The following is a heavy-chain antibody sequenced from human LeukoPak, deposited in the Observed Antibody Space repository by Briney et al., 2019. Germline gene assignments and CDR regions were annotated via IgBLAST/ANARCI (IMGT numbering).Heavy chain of an antibody. D-gene: IGHD5-12*01. CDR1: GFIFSKYA. Sequence: GGSLRLSCAASGFIFSKYAMSWVRQTPGKGLECVSTISGSGGSTYYVDSVKGRFTISRDNSKNTLYLQMNTLRAEDTAIYFCARDREWLRPQDYWGQGTLVTVSS. V-gene: IGHV3-23*01. CDR3: ARDREWLRPQDY. J-gene: IGHJ4*02. CDR2: ISGSGGST.